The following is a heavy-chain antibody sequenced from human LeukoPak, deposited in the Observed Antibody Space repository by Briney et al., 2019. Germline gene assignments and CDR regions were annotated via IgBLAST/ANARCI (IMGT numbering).Heavy chain of an antibody. CDR1: GFTFSSYD. CDR2: ISGSGGSS. J-gene: IGHJ4*02. Sequence: GGSLRLSCAASGFTFSSYDMSWVRQAPGRGLEWVSTISGSGGSSYYADSVKGRFTISRDNSKNTLYLQMNSLRAEDTAVYYCARDQMDTAIAIDYWGQGTLVTVSS. D-gene: IGHD5-18*01. V-gene: IGHV3-23*01. CDR3: ARDQMDTAIAIDY.